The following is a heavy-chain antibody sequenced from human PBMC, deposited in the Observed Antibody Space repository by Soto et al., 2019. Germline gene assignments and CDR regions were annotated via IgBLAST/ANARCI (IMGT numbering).Heavy chain of an antibody. Sequence: QVQLVQSGAEVKKPGSSVKVSCKASGGTFSSYAISWVRQAPGQGLEWMGGISPIFGTANYAQKFQGRVTITADKSTSTAYMELSSLRSEDTAVYYCARQVLDSYGYEEYYFDYWGQGTLVTVSS. J-gene: IGHJ4*02. V-gene: IGHV1-69*06. CDR3: ARQVLDSYGYEEYYFDY. CDR1: GGTFSSYA. D-gene: IGHD5-18*01. CDR2: ISPIFGTA.